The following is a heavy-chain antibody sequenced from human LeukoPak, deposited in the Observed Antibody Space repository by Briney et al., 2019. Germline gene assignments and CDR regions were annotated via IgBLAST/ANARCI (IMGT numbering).Heavy chain of an antibody. D-gene: IGHD3-22*01. V-gene: IGHV3-23*01. CDR2: ISGSGGST. CDR1: GFTFSNYA. Sequence: GSLRLSCAASGFTFSNYAMTWVRQAPGKGLEWVSAISGSGGSTYYADSVKGRFTISRDNSKNTLYLQMNSLRAEDTAVYYCAKARIVVIPPADALDVWGQGTLVTVSS. CDR3: AKARIVVIPPADALDV. J-gene: IGHJ3*01.